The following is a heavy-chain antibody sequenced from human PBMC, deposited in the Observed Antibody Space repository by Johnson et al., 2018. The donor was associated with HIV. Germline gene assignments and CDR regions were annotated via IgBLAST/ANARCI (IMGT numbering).Heavy chain of an antibody. D-gene: IGHD3/OR15-3a*01. CDR3: AKDKFMFLDNPVDAFDV. Sequence: VQLVESGGGVVQPGRSLRLSCAASGFTVSNNYMSWVRQAPGKGPEWVSGINWNSGSRNYADSVKGRFTISRDNANNTLYLHMNSLRPDDTGVYYCAKDKFMFLDNPVDAFDVWGQGTMVTFSS. CDR2: INWNSGSR. CDR1: GFTVSNNY. J-gene: IGHJ3*01. V-gene: IGHV3-9*01.